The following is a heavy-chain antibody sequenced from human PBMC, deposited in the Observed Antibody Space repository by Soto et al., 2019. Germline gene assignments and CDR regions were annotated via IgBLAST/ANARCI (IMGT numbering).Heavy chain of an antibody. CDR1: GFTFDDYT. J-gene: IGHJ4*02. CDR3: ARRGATIPLDY. CDR2: ISWDGGST. Sequence: ESGGVVVQPGGSLRLSCAASGFTFDDYTMHWVRQAPGKGLEWVSLISWDGGSTYYADSVKGRFTISRDNSKNSLYLQMNSLRTEDTALYYCARRGATIPLDYWGQGTLVTVSS. D-gene: IGHD5-12*01. V-gene: IGHV3-43*01.